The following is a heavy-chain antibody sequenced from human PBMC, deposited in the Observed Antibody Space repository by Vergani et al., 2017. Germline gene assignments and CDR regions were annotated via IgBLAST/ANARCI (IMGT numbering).Heavy chain of an antibody. V-gene: IGHV1-8*01. CDR1: GYTFTSYD. D-gene: IGHD2-8*02. Sequence: QVQLLQSGSELKKPGASVRISCKASGYTFTSYDINWVRQATGQGLEWMGWMNPNSGNTGYAQKFQGRVTMTRNTSISTAYMELNSLRSADTAVYYCANLVSDSWGQGTLVTVSS. J-gene: IGHJ4*02. CDR3: ANLVSDS. CDR2: MNPNSGNT.